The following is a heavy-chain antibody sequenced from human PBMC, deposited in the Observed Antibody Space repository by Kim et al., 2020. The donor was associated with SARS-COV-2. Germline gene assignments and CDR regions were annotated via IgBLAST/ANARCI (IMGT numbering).Heavy chain of an antibody. CDR3: ARRKSAGVYWYFDL. V-gene: IGHV4-39*01. J-gene: IGHJ2*01. Sequence: SETLSLTCTVSGGSISSSSYYWGWIRQPPGKGLEWIGSIYYSGSTYYNPSLKSRVTISVDTSKNQFSLKLSSVTAADTAVYYCARRKSAGVYWYFDLWGRGTLVTVSS. CDR1: GGSISSSSYY. D-gene: IGHD6-13*01. CDR2: IYYSGST.